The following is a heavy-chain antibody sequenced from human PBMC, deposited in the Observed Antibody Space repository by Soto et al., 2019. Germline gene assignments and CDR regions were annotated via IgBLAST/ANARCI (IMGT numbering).Heavy chain of an antibody. CDR1: GASISRGGFH. J-gene: IGHJ4*02. CDR2: LYSGST. V-gene: IGHV4-39*01. D-gene: IGHD3-10*01. CDR3: ARRGSGHTFDY. Sequence: SETLSLTCAVSGASISRGGFHWGWIRQPPGQGLEWIGSLYSGSTYYNPSLKSRVTISADTSKNQFSLTLSSVTAADTAVYYCARRGSGHTFDYWGQGTLVTVSS.